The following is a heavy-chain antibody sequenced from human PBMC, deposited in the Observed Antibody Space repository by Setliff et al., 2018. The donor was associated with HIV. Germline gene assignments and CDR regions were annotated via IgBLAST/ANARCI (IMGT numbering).Heavy chain of an antibody. V-gene: IGHV1-8*02. CDR3: ARARRDSYDRGRRNHYYIDV. D-gene: IGHD3-22*01. Sequence: GASVKVSCKASGYTFTSYDINWVRQATGQGLEWMGWMNPNSGNTGYAQKFQGRVTMTRDASISTAYMELNTLKFGDTAVYYCARARRDSYDRGRRNHYYIDVWGKGTTVTVSS. CDR1: GYTFTSYD. J-gene: IGHJ6*03. CDR2: MNPNSGNT.